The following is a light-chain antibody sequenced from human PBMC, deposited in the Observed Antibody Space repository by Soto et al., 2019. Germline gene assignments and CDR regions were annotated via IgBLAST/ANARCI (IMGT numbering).Light chain of an antibody. Sequence: DIQMTQSPSSLSASVGDRVTITCRASQSINSYLNWYRQKQGKAPKLLINGASSLQSGVPSRFSGSGSGTEFTLTISSLQPEDFATYYCQQSHSTPWTFGQGTKVEIK. CDR1: QSINSY. CDR2: GAS. CDR3: QQSHSTPWT. J-gene: IGKJ1*01. V-gene: IGKV1-39*01.